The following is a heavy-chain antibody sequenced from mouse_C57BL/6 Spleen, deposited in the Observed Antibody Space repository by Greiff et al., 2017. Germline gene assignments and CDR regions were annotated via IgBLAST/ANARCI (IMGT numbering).Heavy chain of an antibody. CDR1: GYTFTSYW. CDR3: ARGTTVVATDLDY. Sequence: QVQLQQSGAELVKPGASVKMSCKASGYTFTSYWITWVKQRPGQGLEWIGDIYPGSGSTNYNEKFKGKATLTVDTASSTAYRQLSSLTSEDSAVYYCARGTTVVATDLDYWGQGTTLTVSS. CDR2: IYPGSGST. V-gene: IGHV1-55*01. D-gene: IGHD1-1*01. J-gene: IGHJ2*01.